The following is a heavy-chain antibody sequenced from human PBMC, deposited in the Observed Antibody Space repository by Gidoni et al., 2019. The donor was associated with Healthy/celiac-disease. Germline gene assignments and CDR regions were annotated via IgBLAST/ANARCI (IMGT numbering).Heavy chain of an antibody. CDR3: ARGMIVGATPDY. CDR2: INPNSGGT. V-gene: IGHV1-2*02. Sequence: QVQLVQSGAEVTKPGASVQVSCKASGYPFTGYSMHWVRQAPGQGLEWMGWINPNSGGTNYAQKFQSRVTMTRDTSISTAYMELSRLRSDDTAVYYCARGMIVGATPDYWGQGTLVTVSS. CDR1: GYPFTGYS. J-gene: IGHJ4*02. D-gene: IGHD1-26*01.